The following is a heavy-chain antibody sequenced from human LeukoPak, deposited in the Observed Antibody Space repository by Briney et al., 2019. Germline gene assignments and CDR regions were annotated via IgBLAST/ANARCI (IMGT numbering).Heavy chain of an antibody. CDR1: DYSISSAYY. Sequence: SETLSLTSTVSDYSISSAYYWGWLRQPPGKGLEWIGSIYHSGSTYYNPSLKSRVTISVDTSTNQFSQKLSSVTAADTAVYFCARGVTMIGRLRFDPWGQGTLVTVSS. CDR3: ARGVTMIGRLRFDP. J-gene: IGHJ5*02. D-gene: IGHD3-22*01. CDR2: IYHSGST. V-gene: IGHV4-38-2*02.